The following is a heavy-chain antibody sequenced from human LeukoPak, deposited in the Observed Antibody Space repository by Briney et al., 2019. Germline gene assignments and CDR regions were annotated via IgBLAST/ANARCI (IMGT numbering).Heavy chain of an antibody. J-gene: IGHJ6*02. D-gene: IGHD1-14*01. CDR2: ISSSGSTI. CDR3: AKDSEAYYYYGMDL. V-gene: IGHV3-11*01. CDR1: GFTFSDYY. Sequence: GGSLRLSCAASGFTFSDYYMSWIRQAPGKGLEWVSYISSSGSTIYYADSVKGRFTISRDNAKNSLSLQMNSLRAEDTAVYYWAKDSEAYYYYGMDLWGQRTTGTVSS.